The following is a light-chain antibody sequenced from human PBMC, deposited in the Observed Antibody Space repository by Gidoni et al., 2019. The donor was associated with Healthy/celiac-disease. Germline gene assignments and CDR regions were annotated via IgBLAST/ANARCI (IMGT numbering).Light chain of an antibody. Sequence: DIQTTPPPSSLSASVGDRFTITCRASQNVNSYLNWYQQKPGKAPKLLIYAASSLQSGVPSRFSGSGSGTDFTLTISSLQPEDFAAYYCKQSYSTPWTFGQGTKVEIK. CDR1: QNVNSY. J-gene: IGKJ1*01. CDR3: KQSYSTPWT. CDR2: AAS. V-gene: IGKV1-39*01.